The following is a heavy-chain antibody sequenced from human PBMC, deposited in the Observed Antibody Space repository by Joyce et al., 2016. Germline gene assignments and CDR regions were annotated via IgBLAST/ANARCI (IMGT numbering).Heavy chain of an antibody. Sequence: KPGESLKISCKASGYSFTNYWIGWVRQMPGKGLEWMGPVYPGDSDTKYSPSFQGQVTISADKSITTAYLQWSSLKASDTAMYYCVRLSGDGYNLFDYWGQGTLVTVSS. CDR2: VYPGDSDT. CDR3: VRLSGDGYNLFDY. V-gene: IGHV5-51*01. CDR1: GYSFTNYW. D-gene: IGHD5-24*01. J-gene: IGHJ4*02.